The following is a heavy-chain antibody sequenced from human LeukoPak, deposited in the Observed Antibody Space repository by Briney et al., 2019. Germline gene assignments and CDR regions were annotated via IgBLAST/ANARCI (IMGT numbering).Heavy chain of an antibody. V-gene: IGHV3-23*01. CDR1: GFTFSSCA. D-gene: IGHD6-25*01. Sequence: GGSLRLSCATSGFTFSSCAMSWVRQAPGKGLEWVSGISGDGGRTYYVDSVKGRLSISRDSSKNTLYLEMNNLRADDTAVYYCAKYLRYSSGYIDYWGQGTLVTVSS. CDR2: ISGDGGRT. CDR3: AKYLRYSSGYIDY. J-gene: IGHJ4*02.